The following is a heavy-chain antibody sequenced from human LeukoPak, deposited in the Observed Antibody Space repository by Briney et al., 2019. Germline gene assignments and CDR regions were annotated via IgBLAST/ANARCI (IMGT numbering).Heavy chain of an antibody. Sequence: GGSLRLSCAASGFTFSSSWMSWVRQAPGKGLEWVANISPDGSETNYVDSVKGRFTISRDNAKNSLYLQMNSLRAEDTAVYYCAKGAKQWLLFDYWGQGTLVTVSS. CDR1: GFTFSSSW. CDR3: AKGAKQWLLFDY. V-gene: IGHV3-7*03. J-gene: IGHJ4*02. D-gene: IGHD6-19*01. CDR2: ISPDGSET.